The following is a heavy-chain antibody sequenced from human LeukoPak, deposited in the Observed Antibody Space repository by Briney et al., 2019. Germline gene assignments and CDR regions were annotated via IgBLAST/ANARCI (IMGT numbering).Heavy chain of an antibody. V-gene: IGHV4-61*01. CDR2: IYYSGST. CDR3: ARASSGWGGYFDY. CDR1: GGSVSSGSYY. D-gene: IGHD6-19*01. J-gene: IGHJ4*02. Sequence: PSETLSLTCTVSGGSVSSGSYYWSWIRQPPGKGLEWIGYIYYSGSTNYNPSLKSRVTISVDTSKNQFSLKLSSVTAADTAVYYCARASSGWGGYFDYWGQGTLVTVSS.